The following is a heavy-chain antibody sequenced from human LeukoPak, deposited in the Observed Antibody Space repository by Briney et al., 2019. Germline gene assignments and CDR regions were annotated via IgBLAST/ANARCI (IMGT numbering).Heavy chain of an antibody. J-gene: IGHJ4*02. Sequence: PGGSLRLSCAASGFTFSSYSMNWVRQAPGKGLEWVSSISSSSSYIYYADSVKGRFTISRDNAKNTLYLQMNSLRAEDTAVYYCASCRGLAPGYWGQGTLVTVSS. CDR1: GFTFSSYS. CDR2: ISSSSSYI. V-gene: IGHV3-21*01. CDR3: ASCRGLAPGY. D-gene: IGHD2-15*01.